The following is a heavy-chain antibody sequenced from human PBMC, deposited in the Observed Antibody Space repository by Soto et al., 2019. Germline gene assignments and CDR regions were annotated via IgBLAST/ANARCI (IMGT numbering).Heavy chain of an antibody. D-gene: IGHD3-22*01. CDR3: ARDSYYDSSGYSHWPQYFDY. CDR1: GYSFTNFH. V-gene: IGHV1-46*01. J-gene: IGHJ4*02. CDR2: IDPSDGNT. Sequence: GASVKVSCKASGYSFTNFHIHWVRQAPGQGLEWMGMIDPSDGNTKYAQRLQGRITITRDTSASTVYMELRSLRSEDTAVYYCARDSYYDSSGYSHWPQYFDYWGQGTRVTVSS.